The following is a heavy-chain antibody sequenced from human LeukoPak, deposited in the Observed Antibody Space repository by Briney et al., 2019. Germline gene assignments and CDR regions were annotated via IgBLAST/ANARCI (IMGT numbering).Heavy chain of an antibody. Sequence: GGSLRLSCAASGFTFSNAWMSWVRQAPGKGLEWVGRIKSKTDGETTDYAAPVKGRFTISRDDSKNTLYLQMNSLKTEDTAVYYCTTPQRGDYGDYVSYYYGMDVWGQGTTVTVSS. CDR2: IKSKTDGETT. J-gene: IGHJ6*02. D-gene: IGHD4-17*01. V-gene: IGHV3-15*01. CDR1: GFTFSNAW. CDR3: TTPQRGDYGDYVSYYYGMDV.